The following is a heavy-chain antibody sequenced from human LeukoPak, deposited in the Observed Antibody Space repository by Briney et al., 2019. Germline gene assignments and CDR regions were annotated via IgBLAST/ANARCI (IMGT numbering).Heavy chain of an antibody. V-gene: IGHV3-20*04. J-gene: IGHJ6*03. CDR2: INWNGGST. D-gene: IGHD3-10*01. CDR3: AKDVMVRGTYYYYMDV. Sequence: GGSLRLSCAASGFTFDDYGMSWVRQAPGKGLEWVSGINWNGGSTGYADSVKGRFTISRDNSKNSLYLQMNSLRAEDTALYYCAKDVMVRGTYYYYMDVWGKGTTVTVSS. CDR1: GFTFDDYG.